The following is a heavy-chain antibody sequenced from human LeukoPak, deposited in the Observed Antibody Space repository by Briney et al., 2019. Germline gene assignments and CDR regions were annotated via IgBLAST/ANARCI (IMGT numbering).Heavy chain of an antibody. Sequence: ASVKVSCKASGYTFTSYGISWVRQAPGQGLEWMGWISAYNGNTNYAQKLQGRVTMTTDTSTSTAYMELRSMRSDDTAVYYCARAIEGYSGYDSLNYFDYWGQGTLVTVSS. J-gene: IGHJ4*02. CDR2: ISAYNGNT. D-gene: IGHD5-12*01. V-gene: IGHV1-18*01. CDR1: GYTFTSYG. CDR3: ARAIEGYSGYDSLNYFDY.